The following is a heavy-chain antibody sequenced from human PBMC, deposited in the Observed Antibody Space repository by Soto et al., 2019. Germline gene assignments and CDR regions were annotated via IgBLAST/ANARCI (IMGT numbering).Heavy chain of an antibody. CDR2: IYYRGST. D-gene: IGHD5-18*01. CDR1: GGSISSGDYY. Sequence: PSETLSLTCTVSGGSISSGDYYWSWIRQPPGKGLEWIGYIYYRGSTYYNPSLKSRVSISVDTSENQFSLKLSSVTAADTAVYYCARAGIQLWQRFFDYWGQGTLVTVSS. V-gene: IGHV4-30-4*01. CDR3: ARAGIQLWQRFFDY. J-gene: IGHJ4*02.